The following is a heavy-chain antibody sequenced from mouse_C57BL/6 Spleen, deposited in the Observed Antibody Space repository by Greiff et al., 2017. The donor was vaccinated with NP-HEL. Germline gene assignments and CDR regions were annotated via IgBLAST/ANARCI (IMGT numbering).Heavy chain of an antibody. CDR2: IYPRSGNT. V-gene: IGHV1-81*01. CDR1: GYTFTSYG. CDR3: SRAEDYYGSRGFDY. Sequence: VQLQQSGAELARPGASVKLSCKASGYTFTSYGISWVKQRTGQGLEWIGEIYPRSGNTYYNEKFKGKATLPADKSSSTAYMELRSLTSEVSAVYFCSRAEDYYGSRGFDYWGQGTTLTVSS. J-gene: IGHJ2*01. D-gene: IGHD1-1*01.